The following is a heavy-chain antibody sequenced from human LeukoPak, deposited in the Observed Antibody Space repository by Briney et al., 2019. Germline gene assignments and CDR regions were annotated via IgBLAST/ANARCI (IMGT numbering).Heavy chain of an antibody. CDR3: ARARGPIDY. Sequence: GGALRLSCAASGFTISNNYMSWVRQAPGKGLEWGAVIYNSGSTYYADSLKGRFTISRDNSKNTLYLQMHSLRAEDTAVYYCARARGPIDYWGQGTLVTVSS. CDR2: IYNSGST. V-gene: IGHV3-66*02. J-gene: IGHJ4*02. CDR1: GFTISNNY.